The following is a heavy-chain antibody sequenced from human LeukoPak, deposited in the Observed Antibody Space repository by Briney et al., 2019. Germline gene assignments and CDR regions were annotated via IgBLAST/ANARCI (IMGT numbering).Heavy chain of an antibody. CDR1: GGSFSGYY. CDR3: ARGRRNYSSSSGRGNWFDP. D-gene: IGHD6-6*01. J-gene: IGHJ5*02. V-gene: IGHV4-34*01. CDR2: INHSGST. Sequence: PSETLSLTCAVYGGSFSGYYWSWIRQPPGKGLEWIGEINHSGSTTYNPSLKSRVTISVDTSKNQFSLKLSSVTAADTAVYYCARGRRNYSSSSGRGNWFDPWGQGTLVTVSS.